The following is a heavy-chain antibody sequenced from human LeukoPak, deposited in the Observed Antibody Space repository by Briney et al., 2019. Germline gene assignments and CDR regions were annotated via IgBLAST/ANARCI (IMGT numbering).Heavy chain of an antibody. D-gene: IGHD2-15*01. Sequence: SQTPSLTCAISGDSVSSNSAAWNWIRQSPSRGLEWLGRTYYRSKWYNDYAVSVKSRITINPDTSKNQFSLQLNSVTPEDTAVYYCARTGYIVVVVAATPVSYGMDVWGQGTTVTVSS. CDR1: GDSVSSNSAA. CDR3: ARTGYIVVVVAATPVSYGMDV. CDR2: TYYRSKWYN. V-gene: IGHV6-1*01. J-gene: IGHJ6*02.